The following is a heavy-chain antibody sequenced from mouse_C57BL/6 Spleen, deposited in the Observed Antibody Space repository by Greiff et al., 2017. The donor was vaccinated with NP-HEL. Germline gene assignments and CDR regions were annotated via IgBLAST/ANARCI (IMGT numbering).Heavy chain of an antibody. CDR3: ARRGVYYCNYY. Sequence: QVQLQQPGAELVKPGASVKMSCKASGYTFTSYWITWVKQRPGQGLEWIGDIYPGSGSTNYNEKFKSKATLTVATSSSTAYMQLSSLTSEDSAVYYCARRGVYYCNYYWGQGTTLTVAS. CDR1: GYTFTSYW. D-gene: IGHD2-1*01. J-gene: IGHJ2*01. CDR2: IYPGSGST. V-gene: IGHV1-55*01.